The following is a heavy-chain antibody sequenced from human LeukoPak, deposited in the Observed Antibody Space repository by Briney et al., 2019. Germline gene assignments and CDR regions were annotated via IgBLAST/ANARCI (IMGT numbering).Heavy chain of an antibody. CDR1: GFTFSSYG. CDR2: ISGSGGST. J-gene: IGHJ6*03. Sequence: GGSLRLSCAASGFTFSSYGMSWVRQAPGKGLEWVSAISGSGGSTYYADSVKGRFTISRDNSKNTLYLQMNSLRAEDTAVYYCAKGGAVSSKSITMVRGTRRFNYYMDVWGKGTTVTISS. D-gene: IGHD3-10*01. V-gene: IGHV3-23*01. CDR3: AKGGAVSSKSITMVRGTRRFNYYMDV.